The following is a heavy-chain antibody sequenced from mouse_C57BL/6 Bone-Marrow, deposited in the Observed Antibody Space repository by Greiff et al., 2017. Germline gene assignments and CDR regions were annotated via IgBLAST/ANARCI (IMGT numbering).Heavy chain of an antibody. CDR3: ARDEVTTVVADY. Sequence: VMLVESGAELARPGASVKLSCKASGYTFTSYGISWVKQRTGQGLEWIGEIYPRSGNTYYNEKFKGKATLTADKSSSTAYMELRSLTSEDSAVYFCARDEVTTVVADYWGQGTTLTVSS. J-gene: IGHJ2*01. CDR1: GYTFTSYG. D-gene: IGHD1-1*01. V-gene: IGHV1-81*01. CDR2: IYPRSGNT.